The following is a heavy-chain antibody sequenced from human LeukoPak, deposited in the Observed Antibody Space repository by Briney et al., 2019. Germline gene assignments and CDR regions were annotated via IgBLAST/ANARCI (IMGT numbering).Heavy chain of an antibody. Sequence: PGGSLRLSCAASGFTFSSYSMNWVRQAPGKELEWVSSISSSSSYIYYADSVKGRFTISRDNAKNSLYLQMNSLRAEDTAVYYCARDPYYYDSSGYCWGRGTLVTVSS. D-gene: IGHD3-22*01. CDR2: ISSSSSYI. CDR3: ARDPYYYDSSGYC. CDR1: GFTFSSYS. V-gene: IGHV3-21*01. J-gene: IGHJ4*02.